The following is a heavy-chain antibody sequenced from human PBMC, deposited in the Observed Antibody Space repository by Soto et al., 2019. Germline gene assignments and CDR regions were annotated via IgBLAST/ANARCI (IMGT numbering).Heavy chain of an antibody. CDR3: ATDQRWSYCSSTSCFVLQH. CDR2: FDPEDDET. Sequence: ASVKVSCKVSGYTLTELSMHWVRQAPGKGLDWMGGFDPEDDETIYAQKFQGRVTMTEDTSTDTAYMELSSLRSEDTAVYYCATDQRWSYCSSTSCFVLQHWGQGTLVTVSS. V-gene: IGHV1-24*01. D-gene: IGHD2-2*01. CDR1: GYTLTELS. J-gene: IGHJ1*01.